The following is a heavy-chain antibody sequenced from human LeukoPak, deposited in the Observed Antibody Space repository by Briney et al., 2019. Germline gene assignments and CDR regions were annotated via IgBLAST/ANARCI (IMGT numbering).Heavy chain of an antibody. J-gene: IGHJ4*02. CDR2: INHSGST. Sequence: PSETLSLTCAVYGGSFSGYYWSWIRQPPGKGLEWIGEINHSGSTNYNPSLKSRVTISVDTSKNQFSLKLSSVTAADTAVYYCARGYCSGGSCYGFDDYWGQGTLVTVSS. D-gene: IGHD2-15*01. CDR3: ARGYCSGGSCYGFDDY. V-gene: IGHV4-34*01. CDR1: GGSFSGYY.